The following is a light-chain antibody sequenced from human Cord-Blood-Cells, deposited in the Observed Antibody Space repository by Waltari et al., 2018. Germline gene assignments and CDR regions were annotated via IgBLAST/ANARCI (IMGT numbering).Light chain of an antibody. V-gene: IGLV7-46*01. CDR3: FLWYSGARWV. J-gene: IGLJ3*02. Sequence: QAVVTQEPSLTVSPGGTVPLTCGSRTGAVTRSHYPSWFQQKPGQVPRTLIYDTSNKHSWTPARFSGSLLGCKAALTLSVAQPDYEAEYYCFLWYSGARWVFGGGSKLSVL. CDR1: TGAVTRSHY. CDR2: DTS.